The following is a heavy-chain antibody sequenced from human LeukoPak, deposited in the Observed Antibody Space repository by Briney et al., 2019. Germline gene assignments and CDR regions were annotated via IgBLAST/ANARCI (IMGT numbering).Heavy chain of an antibody. V-gene: IGHV3-23*01. CDR1: GFTFSSYA. Sequence: GGSLRLSCAASGFTFSSYAMSWVRQAPGKGLEWVSAISGSGGSTYYADSVKGRFTISRDNSKNTLYLQMDSLRAEDTAVYYCASKGQHCSGGSCYDYWGQGTLVTVSS. D-gene: IGHD2-15*01. CDR2: ISGSGGST. J-gene: IGHJ4*02. CDR3: ASKGQHCSGGSCYDY.